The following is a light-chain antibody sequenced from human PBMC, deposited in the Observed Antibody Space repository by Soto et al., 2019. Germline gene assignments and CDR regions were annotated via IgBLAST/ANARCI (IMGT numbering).Light chain of an antibody. CDR1: SSDVGAYNF. CDR3: GSYTSSNTYV. J-gene: IGLJ1*01. CDR2: DVT. Sequence: QSALTQPASVSGSPGQSITISCTGTSSDVGAYNFVSWYQQHPGKAPKLMIYDVTNRPSGVSNRFSGSKSGNTASLTISGLQTDDETDYYCGSYTSSNTYVFGTGTKVTVL. V-gene: IGLV2-14*01.